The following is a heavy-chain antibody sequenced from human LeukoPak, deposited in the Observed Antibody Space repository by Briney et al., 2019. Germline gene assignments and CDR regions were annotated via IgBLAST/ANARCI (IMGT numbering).Heavy chain of an antibody. D-gene: IGHD3-3*01. CDR3: AKGVAPDY. Sequence: GGSLRLSCAASGFTFSSYAMSWVRPAPGKGREWVSAISGSGGSTYYEVSVKRRYTISRDNSKNTLYLQMNSLRAEDTAVYYCAKGVAPDYWGQGTLVTVSS. V-gene: IGHV3-23*01. J-gene: IGHJ4*02. CDR2: ISGSGGST. CDR1: GFTFSSYA.